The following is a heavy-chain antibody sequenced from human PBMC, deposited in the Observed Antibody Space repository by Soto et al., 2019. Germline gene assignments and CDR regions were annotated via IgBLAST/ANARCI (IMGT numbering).Heavy chain of an antibody. J-gene: IGHJ4*02. CDR1: GYTFSKYD. CDR3: AKVSRKGSAIDFDY. CDR2: VNPNNGDT. V-gene: IGHV1-8*01. Sequence: QVQLVQSGAELKKPGASVKVSCKASGYTFSKYDMNWVRQATGQGPEWIGWVNPNNGDTGYAQKFQGRVTLPTDISTTTAYMELTSLRSEDTAIYYCAKVSRKGSAIDFDYWCQGTLITVSS. D-gene: IGHD3-10*01.